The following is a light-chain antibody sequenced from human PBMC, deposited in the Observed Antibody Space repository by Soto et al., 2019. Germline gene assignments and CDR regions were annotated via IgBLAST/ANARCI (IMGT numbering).Light chain of an antibody. J-gene: IGKJ5*01. Sequence: LPQSPGTLSLSPGEKATLSCRASQSVSRNFLAWYHQKPGQAPRLFIYDASNRATGIPARFSGSGSGTDFTLTISSLEPEDFAVYYCQQRSEWPITFGQGTRLEIK. CDR2: DAS. CDR1: QSVSRNF. V-gene: IGKV3D-20*02. CDR3: QQRSEWPIT.